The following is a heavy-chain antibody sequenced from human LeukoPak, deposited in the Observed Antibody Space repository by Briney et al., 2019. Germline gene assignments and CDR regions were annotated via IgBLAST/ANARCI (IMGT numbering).Heavy chain of an antibody. J-gene: IGHJ4*02. V-gene: IGHV3-72*01. CDR3: TRDYYDGSGYWVDY. CDR2: SRNKVNIYNA. Sequence: GGSLRLSCAASGFTFTVHYMDWVRQAPGKGLEWVGRSRNKVNIYNAEYVASVKGRFTISRDDSKNSLYLQMNSLKTEDTAVYYCTRDYYDGSGYWVDYWGQGTLVTVSS. D-gene: IGHD3-22*01. CDR1: GFTFTVHY.